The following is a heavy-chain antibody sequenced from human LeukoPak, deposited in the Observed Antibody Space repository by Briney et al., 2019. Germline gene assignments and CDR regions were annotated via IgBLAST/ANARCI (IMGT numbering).Heavy chain of an antibody. J-gene: IGHJ4*02. D-gene: IGHD6-19*01. V-gene: IGHV4-4*02. CDR3: ARSAKTSVAGISFDY. Sequence: SETLSLTCAVSGGSISSSNWWSWVRQPPGKGLEWIGEIYHSGSTNYNPSLKSRVTISVDKSKNQFSLKLSSVTAADTAVYYCARSAKTSVAGISFDYWGQGTLVTVSS. CDR1: GGSISSSNW. CDR2: IYHSGST.